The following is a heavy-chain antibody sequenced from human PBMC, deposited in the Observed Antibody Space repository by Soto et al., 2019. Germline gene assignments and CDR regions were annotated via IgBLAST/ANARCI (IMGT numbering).Heavy chain of an antibody. Sequence: GASVKVSCKASGYTFTSYDINWVRQATGQGLEWMGWMNPNSGNTGYAQKFQGRVTTTRNTSISTAYMELSSLRSEDTAVYYCARGQRIAAADDYWGQGTLVTVSS. CDR3: ARGQRIAAADDY. CDR1: GYTFTSYD. D-gene: IGHD6-13*01. V-gene: IGHV1-8*01. CDR2: MNPNSGNT. J-gene: IGHJ4*02.